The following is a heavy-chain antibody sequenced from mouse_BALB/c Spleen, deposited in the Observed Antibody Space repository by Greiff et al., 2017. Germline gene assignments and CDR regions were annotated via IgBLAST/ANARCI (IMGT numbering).Heavy chain of an antibody. V-gene: IGHV1-7*01. Sequence: VQLQQSGAELAKPGASVKMSCKASGYTFTSYWMHWVKQRPGQGLEWIGYINPSTGYTEYNQKFKDKATLTADKSSSTAYMQLSSLTSEDSAVYYCARRTTVVGDYWGQGTTLTVSS. D-gene: IGHD1-1*01. J-gene: IGHJ2*01. CDR2: INPSTGYT. CDR1: GYTFTSYW. CDR3: ARRTTVVGDY.